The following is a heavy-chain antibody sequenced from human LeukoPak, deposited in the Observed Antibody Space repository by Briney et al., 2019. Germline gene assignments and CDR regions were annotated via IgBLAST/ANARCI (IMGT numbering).Heavy chain of an antibody. Sequence: ASVKVSCKASRYTFTGYYMHWVRQAPGQGLEWMGRINPNSGGTNYAQKFQGRVTMTRDTSISTAYMELSRLRSDDTAVYYCARGDLAAAGLICDYWGQGTLVTVSS. CDR3: ARGDLAAAGLICDY. CDR1: RYTFTGYY. J-gene: IGHJ4*02. D-gene: IGHD6-13*01. CDR2: INPNSGGT. V-gene: IGHV1-2*06.